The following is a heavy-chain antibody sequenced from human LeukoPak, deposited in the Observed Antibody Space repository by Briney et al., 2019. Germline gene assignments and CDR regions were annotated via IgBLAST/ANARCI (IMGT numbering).Heavy chain of an antibody. CDR1: GYTFTSYY. J-gene: IGHJ4*02. CDR2: INPSGGST. Sequence: GASVKVSCKASGYTFTSYYMHWVRQAPGQGLEWMGIINPSGGSTSYAQKFQDRVTITADKSTSTAYMELSSLRSEDTAVYYCARVVRDSSGYYYGHFDYWGQGTLVTVSS. V-gene: IGHV1-46*01. D-gene: IGHD3-22*01. CDR3: ARVVRDSSGYYYGHFDY.